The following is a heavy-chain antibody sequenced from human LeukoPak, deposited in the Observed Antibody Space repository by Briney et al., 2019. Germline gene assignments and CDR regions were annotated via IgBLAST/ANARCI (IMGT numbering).Heavy chain of an antibody. Sequence: PGGSLRLSCAASEFTFSSYAMTWVRQASGKGLEWVAIIKDDGREKKSVDSVKGRFTVSRDNAKNSLYLQMNSLSAEDTAVYYCARDPGRGYDIWGQGTMVTVSS. CDR3: ARDPGRGYDI. CDR2: IKDDGREK. J-gene: IGHJ3*02. V-gene: IGHV3-7*01. CDR1: EFTFSSYA. D-gene: IGHD3-22*01.